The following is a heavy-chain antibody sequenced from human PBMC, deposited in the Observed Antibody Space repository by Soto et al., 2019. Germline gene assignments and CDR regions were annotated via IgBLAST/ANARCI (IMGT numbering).Heavy chain of an antibody. V-gene: IGHV4-34*01. CDR2: INHSGST. CDR3: ASCGYGSGSYGWFDP. J-gene: IGHJ5*02. D-gene: IGHD3-10*01. Sequence: TLSLTWAVYCGSFSGYYWSFIRQPPGKGLEWIGEINHSGSTNYNPSLKSRVTISVDTPKNQFSLKLSSVTAADTAVYYCASCGYGSGSYGWFDPWGQGTLVTVSS. CDR1: CGSFSGYY.